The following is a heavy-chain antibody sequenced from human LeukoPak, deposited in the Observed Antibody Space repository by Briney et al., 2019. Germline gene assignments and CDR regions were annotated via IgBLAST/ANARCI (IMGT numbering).Heavy chain of an antibody. J-gene: IGHJ5*02. CDR1: GGSFSGYY. D-gene: IGHD3-10*01. Sequence: SETLSLTCAVYGGSFSGYYWSWIRQPPGKGLEWIGEINHSGSTNYNPSLKSRVTISVDTSKNQFSLKLSSVTAADTAVYYCARGGPRGHWFDPWGQGTLVTVSS. CDR3: ARGGPRGHWFDP. V-gene: IGHV4-34*01. CDR2: INHSGST.